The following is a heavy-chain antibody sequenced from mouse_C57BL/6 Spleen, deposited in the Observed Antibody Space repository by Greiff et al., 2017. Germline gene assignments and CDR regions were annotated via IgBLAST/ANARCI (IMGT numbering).Heavy chain of an antibody. CDR1: GYAFSSSW. Sequence: QVQLKESGPELVKPGASVKISCKASGYAFSSSWMNWVKQRPGKGLEWIGRIYPGDGDTNYNGKFKGKATLTADKSSSTAYMQLSSLTSEDSAVYFCALGAWYFDVWGTGTTVTVAS. J-gene: IGHJ1*03. V-gene: IGHV1-82*01. D-gene: IGHD3-1*01. CDR3: ALGAWYFDV. CDR2: IYPGDGDT.